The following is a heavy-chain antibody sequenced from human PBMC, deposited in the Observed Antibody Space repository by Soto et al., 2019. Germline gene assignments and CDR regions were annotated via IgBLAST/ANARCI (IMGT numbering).Heavy chain of an antibody. CDR1: GGSISSYY. Sequence: PSETLSLTCTVSGGSISSYYWSWIRQPPGKGLEWIGYIYYSGSTNYNPSLKSRVTISVDTSKNQFSLKLSSVTAADTAVYYCARDDGSGSYSLDYWGRGTLVTVSS. CDR2: IYYSGST. J-gene: IGHJ4*02. D-gene: IGHD3-10*01. V-gene: IGHV4-59*01. CDR3: ARDDGSGSYSLDY.